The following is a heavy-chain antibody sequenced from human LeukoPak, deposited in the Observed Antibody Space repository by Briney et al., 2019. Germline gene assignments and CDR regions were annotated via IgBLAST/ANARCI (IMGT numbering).Heavy chain of an antibody. J-gene: IGHJ6*03. CDR2: IYPGDSDN. CDR3: ARHPAYYDSPSGRNYYYYYMDV. D-gene: IGHD3-22*01. Sequence: GESLKISCKGSGYIFTSYWIGWVRQMPGKGLEWMGIIYPGDSDNRYSPPFQGQVTISADKSISTAYLQWSSLKASDTAMYYCARHPAYYDSPSGRNYYYYYMDVWGKGTTVTVSS. CDR1: GYIFTSYW. V-gene: IGHV5-51*01.